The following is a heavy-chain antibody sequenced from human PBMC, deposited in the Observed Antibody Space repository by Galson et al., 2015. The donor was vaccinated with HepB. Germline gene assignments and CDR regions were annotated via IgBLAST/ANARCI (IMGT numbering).Heavy chain of an antibody. J-gene: IGHJ6*03. CDR3: ARLHFHYDILTGEKPYYYMDV. V-gene: IGHV1-69*10. D-gene: IGHD3-9*01. Sequence: SVKVSCKASGGTFSSYAISWVRQAPGQGLEWMGGIIPILGIANYAQKFQGRVTITADKSTSTAYMELSSLRSEDTAVYYCARLHFHYDILTGEKPYYYMDVWGKGTTVTVSS. CDR2: IIPILGIA. CDR1: GGTFSSYA.